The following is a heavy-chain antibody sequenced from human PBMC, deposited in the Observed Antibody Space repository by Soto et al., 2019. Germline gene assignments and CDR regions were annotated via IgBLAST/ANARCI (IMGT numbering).Heavy chain of an antibody. Sequence: ASVKVSCKASGYTCTGYYIQWVRQAPGQGLEWMGWINPNSGVTHYAQKFQGWVTMTRDTSISTAYMELSRLSSDDTAVYYCARYYDNNGYYFDYWGQGALVTVSS. D-gene: IGHD3-22*01. CDR3: ARYYDNNGYYFDY. CDR1: GYTCTGYY. V-gene: IGHV1-2*04. CDR2: INPNSGVT. J-gene: IGHJ4*02.